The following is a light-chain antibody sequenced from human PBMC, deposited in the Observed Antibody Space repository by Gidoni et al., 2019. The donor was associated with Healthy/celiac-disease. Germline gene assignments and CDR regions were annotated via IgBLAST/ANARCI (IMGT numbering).Light chain of an antibody. CDR3: QQLNSYPPAT. J-gene: IGKJ4*01. V-gene: IGKV1-9*01. Sequence: IQLTQSPSSLSASVGDRFTITCRSRQGISSYLACYQQKPVNAPNLLIYAAATLQSGVPSRFSGSGSATDFTLTISSLQPEDYATYYCQQLNSYPPATFGGGTKVEIK. CDR1: QGISSY. CDR2: AAA.